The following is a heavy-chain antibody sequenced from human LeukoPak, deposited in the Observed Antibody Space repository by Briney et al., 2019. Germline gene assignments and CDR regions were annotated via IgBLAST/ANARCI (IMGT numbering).Heavy chain of an antibody. D-gene: IGHD5-12*01. V-gene: IGHV3-48*03. CDR2: ISSSGSTI. J-gene: IGHJ6*03. Sequence: GGSLRLSFAASGFTFSSYEMNWVRQAPGKGLEGVSYISSSGSTIYYADSVKGRFTISRDNAKNSLYLQMNSLRAEDTAVYYCARLGLVATVYYYYYMDVWGKGTTVTISS. CDR3: ARLGLVATVYYYYYMDV. CDR1: GFTFSSYE.